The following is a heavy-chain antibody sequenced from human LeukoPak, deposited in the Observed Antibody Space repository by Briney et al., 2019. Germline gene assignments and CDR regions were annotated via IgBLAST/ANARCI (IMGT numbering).Heavy chain of an antibody. D-gene: IGHD5-24*01. CDR3: TRDQGWQQFDS. J-gene: IGHJ4*02. Sequence: GGSLRLSCAASGFSFSSFSMNWVRQAPEKGLEWVSYISGGSSFTYYVDSVKGRFTISRDNAKNSLYLQMNSLRDDDTAVYFCTRDQGWQQFDSWGQGTLVTVSS. CDR2: ISGGSSFT. V-gene: IGHV3-21*01. CDR1: GFSFSSFS.